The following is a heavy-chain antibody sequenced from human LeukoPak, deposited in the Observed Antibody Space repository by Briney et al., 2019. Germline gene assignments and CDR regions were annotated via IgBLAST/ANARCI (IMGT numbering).Heavy chain of an antibody. CDR3: AKASWEPNFDY. Sequence: TGGSLRLSRAASGFTFDDYAMHWVRQGPGKSLEWVSLINENGDIAYYGDSVRGRFTVSRDNAKNSLYLQMNSLTTEDTALYYCAKASWEPNFDYWGQGTLVTVSS. J-gene: IGHJ4*02. D-gene: IGHD1-26*01. CDR1: GFTFDDYA. CDR2: INENGDIA. V-gene: IGHV3-43*02.